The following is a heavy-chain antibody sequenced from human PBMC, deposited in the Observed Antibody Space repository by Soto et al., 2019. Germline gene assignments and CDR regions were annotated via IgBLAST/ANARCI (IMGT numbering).Heavy chain of an antibody. V-gene: IGHV3-30-3*01. J-gene: IGHJ6*02. CDR2: IAYDGINT. CDR3: ARVTPGNNLYYFSGFDV. CDR1: GFNFGTYA. Sequence: PGGSLRLSCVASGFNFGTYAIHWVRQAPGKGLQWVALIAYDGINTYYADSVKGRFTISRDNSKNTLHLQMNSLRPEDTGVYFCARVTPGNNLYYFSGFDVWGQGTSVTVS. D-gene: IGHD1-1*01.